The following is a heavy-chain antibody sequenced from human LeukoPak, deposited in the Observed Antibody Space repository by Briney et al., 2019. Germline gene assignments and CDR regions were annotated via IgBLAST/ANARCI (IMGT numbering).Heavy chain of an antibody. J-gene: IGHJ4*02. CDR1: GFTFTTYW. CDR3: AKAGPGFGFDY. CDR2: ISSSGSTI. Sequence: GESLRLSCAASGFTFTTYWMSWVRHFQGKGLEWVSDISSSGSTIDYADSVKGRFTISRDNAKNSLYLHMNSLRAEDTAVYYCAKAGPGFGFDYWGQGTVVTVSS. D-gene: IGHD3-10*01. V-gene: IGHV3-48*04.